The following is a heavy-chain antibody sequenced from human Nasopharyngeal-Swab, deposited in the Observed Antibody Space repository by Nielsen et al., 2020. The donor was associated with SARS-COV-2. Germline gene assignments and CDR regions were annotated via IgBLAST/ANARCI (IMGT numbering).Heavy chain of an antibody. CDR2: ISSSSSSYI. J-gene: IGHJ4*02. CDR3: ARVAGLIAEAGDY. D-gene: IGHD6-13*01. Sequence: VRQAPGKGLEWVSSISSSSSSYIYYADSVKGRFTISRDNAKNSLYLQMNSLRAEDTAVYYCARVAGLIAEAGDYWGQGTLVTVSS. V-gene: IGHV3-21*01.